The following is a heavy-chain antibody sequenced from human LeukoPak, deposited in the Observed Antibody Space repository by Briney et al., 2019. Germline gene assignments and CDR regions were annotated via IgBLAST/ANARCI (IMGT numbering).Heavy chain of an antibody. CDR2: TSYSEGT. D-gene: IGHD3-10*01. Sequence: WVRQPPGKGLEWIGSTSYSEGTHYNPSLKSRLIMNIDTSKNQFSLKLSSVTAADTALYYCARHARYRSGEDWFDPWGQGTLVTVSS. V-gene: IGHV4-39*01. J-gene: IGHJ5*02. CDR3: ARHARYRSGEDWFDP.